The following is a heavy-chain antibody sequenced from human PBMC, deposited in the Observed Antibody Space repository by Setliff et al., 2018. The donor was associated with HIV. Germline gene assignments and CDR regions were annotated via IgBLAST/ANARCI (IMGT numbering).Heavy chain of an antibody. J-gene: IGHJ5*02. CDR2: IYTSGST. Sequence: SETLSLTCTVSGSSLSNHYWSWIRQPPGKGLEWIGYIYTSGSTNYNPSLKSRVTISVDTSKNQFSLKLSSVTAADTAVYYCARERSALLWKNWFDPWGQGTLVTVSS. CDR3: ARERSALLWKNWFDP. D-gene: IGHD3-10*01. CDR1: GSSLSNHY. V-gene: IGHV4-4*08.